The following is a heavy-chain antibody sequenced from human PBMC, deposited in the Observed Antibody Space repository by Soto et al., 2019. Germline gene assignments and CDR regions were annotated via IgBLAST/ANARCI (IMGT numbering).Heavy chain of an antibody. Sequence: GGSLRLSCAASGFTFSSYAMSWVRQAPGKGLEWVSAISGSGGSTYYADSVKGRFTISRDNSKNTLYLQMNSLRAEDTALFYFAKAHESAAPRGVYNWFDPWGQGTRVTVP. CDR1: GFTFSSYA. CDR3: AKAHESAAPRGVYNWFDP. CDR2: ISGSGGST. D-gene: IGHD2-15*01. J-gene: IGHJ5*02. V-gene: IGHV3-23*01.